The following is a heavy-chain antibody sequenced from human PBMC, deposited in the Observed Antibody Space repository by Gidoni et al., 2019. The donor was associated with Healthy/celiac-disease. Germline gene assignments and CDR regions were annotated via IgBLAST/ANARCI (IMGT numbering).Heavy chain of an antibody. CDR3: ARGGGDYVRDAFDI. J-gene: IGHJ3*02. CDR2: ISSSSSYI. V-gene: IGHV3-21*01. CDR1: GFTFSSYS. Sequence: EVQLVESGGGLVKPGGSLRLSCAASGFTFSSYSMNWVRQAPGKGLEWVSSISSSSSYIYYADSVKGRFTISRDNAKNSLYLQMNSLRAEDTAVYYCARGGGDYVRDAFDIWGQGTMVTVSS. D-gene: IGHD4-17*01.